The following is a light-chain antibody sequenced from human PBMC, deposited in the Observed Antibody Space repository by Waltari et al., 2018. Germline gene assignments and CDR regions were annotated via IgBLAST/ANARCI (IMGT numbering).Light chain of an antibody. CDR3: QQSYSTPPMYT. CDR1: QSINIF. CDR2: AAS. Sequence: DIQMTQSPSSLSASIGDRVTITCRASQSINIFLNWYQQKPWKAPKLLIYAASSLQSGVPSMFIGSGSGTDFTLTISSLQPEDFATYYCQQSYSTPPMYTFGQGTKLEIK. V-gene: IGKV1-39*01. J-gene: IGKJ2*01.